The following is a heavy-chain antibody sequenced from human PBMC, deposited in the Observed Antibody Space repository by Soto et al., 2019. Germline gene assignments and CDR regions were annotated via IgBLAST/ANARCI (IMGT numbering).Heavy chain of an antibody. CDR1: GFTFSSYA. V-gene: IGHV3-30-3*01. CDR3: ARVTIAVAGTAGYFDL. CDR2: ISYDGSNK. D-gene: IGHD6-19*01. J-gene: IGHJ2*01. Sequence: QVQLVESGGGVVQPGRSLRLSCAASGFTFSSYAMHWVRQAPGKGLEWVAVISYDGSNKYYADSVKGRFTISRDNSKNTLHLQMNSLRAEDTALYYCARVTIAVAGTAGYFDLWGRGTLVTVSS.